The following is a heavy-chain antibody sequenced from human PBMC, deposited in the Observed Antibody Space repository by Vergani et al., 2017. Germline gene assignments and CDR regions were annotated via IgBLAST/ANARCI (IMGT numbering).Heavy chain of an antibody. D-gene: IGHD3-16*01. CDR2: ISFSGCTI. V-gene: IGHV3-11*01. CDR3: AKHFRGWGIDY. Sequence: QVQLVESGGGLVKPGGSLRLSCAASGFTFSYYYMSWIRQAPGKGLEWVSYISFSGCTIYYADSVKGRFTISRDNAKNSLYLQMNSLRTDDTATYYCAKHFRGWGIDYWGQGTQVIVSS. CDR1: GFTFSYYY. J-gene: IGHJ4*02.